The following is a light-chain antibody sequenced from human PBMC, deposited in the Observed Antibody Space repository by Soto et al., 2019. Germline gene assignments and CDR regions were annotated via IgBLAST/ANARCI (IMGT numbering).Light chain of an antibody. J-gene: IGLJ1*01. V-gene: IGLV2-14*01. CDR2: EVN. CDR1: SSDVGGYNY. CDR3: SSYTTSSSYV. Sequence: QSVLTQPASVSGPPGQSVTISCTGTSSDVGGYNYVSWYQQRPDTAPKLIIYEVNNRPLGVSNRFSGSKSGNTASLTISGLQAGDEADYFCSSYTTSSSYVFGPGTKVTVL.